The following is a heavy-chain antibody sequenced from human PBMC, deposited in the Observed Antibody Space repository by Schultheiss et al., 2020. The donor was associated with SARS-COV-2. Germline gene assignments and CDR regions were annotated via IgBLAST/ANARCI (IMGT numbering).Heavy chain of an antibody. CDR2: IYTSGST. CDR3: ARQYVAAADYWFDP. Sequence: SETLSLTCTVSGGSISSYYWSWIRQPAGKGLEWIGRIYTSGSTNYNPSLKSRVTISVDTSKNQFSLKLSSVTAADTAVYYCARQYVAAADYWFDPWGQGTLVTVSS. V-gene: IGHV4-4*07. D-gene: IGHD6-13*01. J-gene: IGHJ5*02. CDR1: GGSISSYY.